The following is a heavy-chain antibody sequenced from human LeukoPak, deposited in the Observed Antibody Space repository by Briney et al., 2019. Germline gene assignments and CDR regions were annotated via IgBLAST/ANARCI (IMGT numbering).Heavy chain of an antibody. D-gene: IGHD3-10*01. CDR3: AREMVRGVIKDYFDY. CDR2: IKQDGSEK. CDR1: GFTFSSYS. J-gene: IGHJ4*02. V-gene: IGHV3-7*01. Sequence: GGSMRLSCVASGFTFSSYSMNWVRQAPGKGLEWVANIKQDGSEKYYVDSVKGRFTISRDNAKNSLYLQMNSLRAEDTAVYYCAREMVRGVIKDYFDYWGQGTLVTVSS.